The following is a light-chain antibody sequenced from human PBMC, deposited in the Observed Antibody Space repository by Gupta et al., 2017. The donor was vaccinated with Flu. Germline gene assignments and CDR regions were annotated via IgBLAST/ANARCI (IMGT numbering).Light chain of an antibody. CDR3: AEWGDSLNGAV. V-gene: IGLV1-44*01. Sequence: QSVLTQPPSASGTPGQKVTISCSGRSPNIGSNTVNWYQQLPATEPKLLFVSNNRRPSGVPDRFLCSKSGNSASPETMWLQSEDEADDYWAEWGDSLNGAVFGEGTKITVL. CDR1: SPNIGSNT. J-gene: IGLJ3*02. CDR2: SNN.